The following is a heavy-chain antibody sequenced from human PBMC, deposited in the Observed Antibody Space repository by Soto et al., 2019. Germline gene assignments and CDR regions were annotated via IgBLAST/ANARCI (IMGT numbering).Heavy chain of an antibody. CDR2: ISSSSSTI. V-gene: IGHV3-48*01. CDR1: GFTFRSYS. D-gene: IGHD4-4*01. CDR3: ARERTTVPLDDAFDI. J-gene: IGHJ3*02. Sequence: GGSLRLSCAASGFTFRSYSMNWVRQAPGKGLEWVSYISSSSSTIYYADSLKGRFTISRDNAKNSLYLQMNSLRAEDTAVYYCARERTTVPLDDAFDIWGQGTMVTVSS.